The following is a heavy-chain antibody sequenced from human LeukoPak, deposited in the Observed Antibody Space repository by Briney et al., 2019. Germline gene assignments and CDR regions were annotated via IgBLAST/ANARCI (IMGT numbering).Heavy chain of an antibody. D-gene: IGHD3-22*01. Sequence: GGSLRLSCAASGFTFSNAWMNWVRQAPGKGLEWVGRFKSKTDGGTIDYAAPVKGRFTISRDDSKNTLYLQMNSLKTEDTAVYYCSTTYYYDSSEGYWGQGTLVTVSS. CDR3: STTYYYDSSEGY. CDR2: FKSKTDGGTI. J-gene: IGHJ4*02. V-gene: IGHV3-15*07. CDR1: GFTFSNAW.